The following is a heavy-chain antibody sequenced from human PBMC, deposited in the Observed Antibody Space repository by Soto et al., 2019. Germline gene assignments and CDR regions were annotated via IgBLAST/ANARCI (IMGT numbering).Heavy chain of an antibody. CDR1: GYTFTSYG. CDR2: ISAYNGNT. V-gene: IGHV1-18*04. CDR3: ARDFWSGYYTPYYYYYGMDV. D-gene: IGHD3-3*01. Sequence: ASVKVSCKASGYTFTSYGISWVRQAPGQGLEWMGWISAYNGNTNYAQKLQGRVTMTTDTSTSTAYMELRSLRSDDTAVYYCARDFWSGYYTPYYYYYGMDVWGQGXTVTVYS. J-gene: IGHJ6*02.